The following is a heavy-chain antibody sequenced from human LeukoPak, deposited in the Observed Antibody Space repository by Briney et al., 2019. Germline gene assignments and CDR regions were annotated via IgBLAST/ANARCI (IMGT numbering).Heavy chain of an antibody. V-gene: IGHV3-11*04. J-gene: IGHJ4*02. Sequence: GGSLRLSCAASGSTFSVYYMNWIRQAPGKGLEWVSYISSNGNTIYEADSVKHRFTISRDNTKNLLYLEMNSLRAEDTAMYFCVRDVGAVRGEVYFDYWGQGTLVTVSS. CDR1: GSTFSVYY. D-gene: IGHD3-10*01. CDR3: VRDVGAVRGEVYFDY. CDR2: ISSNGNTI.